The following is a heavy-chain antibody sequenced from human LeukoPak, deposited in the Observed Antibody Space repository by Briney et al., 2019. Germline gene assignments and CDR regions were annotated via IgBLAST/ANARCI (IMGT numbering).Heavy chain of an antibody. CDR2: INHSGST. CDR1: GGSFSGYY. Sequence: SETLSLTCAVYGGSFSGYYWSWIRQPPGKGLEWIGEINHSGSTNYNPSLKSRVTISVDTSKNQFSLKLSSVTAADTAVYYCARDPITTFGVVNYFDYWGQGTLVTVSS. D-gene: IGHD3-3*01. V-gene: IGHV4-34*01. J-gene: IGHJ4*02. CDR3: ARDPITTFGVVNYFDY.